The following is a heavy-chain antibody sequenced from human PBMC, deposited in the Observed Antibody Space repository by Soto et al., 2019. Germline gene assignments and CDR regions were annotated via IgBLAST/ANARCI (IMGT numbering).Heavy chain of an antibody. CDR3: ARSAQSTVTPLAY. CDR1: GGSISSGGYY. Sequence: SETLSLTCTVSGGSISSGGYYWSWIRQHPGKGLEWIGYIYYSGSTYYNPSLKSRVTISVDTSKNQFSLKLSSVTAADTAVYYWARSAQSTVTPLAYRGQGTLVPVAS. CDR2: IYYSGST. V-gene: IGHV4-31*03. J-gene: IGHJ4*02. D-gene: IGHD4-17*01.